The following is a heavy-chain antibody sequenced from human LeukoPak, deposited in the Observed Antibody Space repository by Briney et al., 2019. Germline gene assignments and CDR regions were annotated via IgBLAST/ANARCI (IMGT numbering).Heavy chain of an antibody. D-gene: IGHD3-22*01. CDR3: AILRSDSSGS. J-gene: IGHJ5*02. CDR2: INPNSGGT. V-gene: IGHV1-2*02. CDR1: GYTFTDYY. Sequence: ASVKVSCKASGYTFTDYYMHWVRQAPGQGLEWMGWINPNSGGTNYAQKFQGRVTMTRDTSISTVYMDLNRLRSDDTAVYYCAILRSDSSGSWGQGTLVTVSP.